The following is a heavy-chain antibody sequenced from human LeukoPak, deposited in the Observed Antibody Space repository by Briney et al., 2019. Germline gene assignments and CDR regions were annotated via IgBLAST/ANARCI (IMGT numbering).Heavy chain of an antibody. V-gene: IGHV1-69*06. CDR1: GGTFSSYA. CDR2: IIPIFGTA. D-gene: IGHD6-13*01. J-gene: IGHJ5*02. Sequence: ASVTVSCKASGGTFSSYAISWVRQAPGQGLEWMGGIIPIFGTANYAQKFQGRVTITADKSTSTAYMELSSLRSEDTAVYYCAREVSRYSSSWYWFDPWGQGTLVTVSS. CDR3: AREVSRYSSSWYWFDP.